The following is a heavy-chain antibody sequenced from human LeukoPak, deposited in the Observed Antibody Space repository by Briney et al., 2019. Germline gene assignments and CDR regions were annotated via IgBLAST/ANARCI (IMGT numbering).Heavy chain of an antibody. Sequence: GGSLRLSCAGSGFTFSSYAMSWVRQAPGKGLEWVSAISDSGDYTYYADSVKGRFTISRDNSKNTLCLHVNSLRAEDTAVYYCAKDTSIGKYCTSGVCSPFDYWGQGTLVTVSS. J-gene: IGHJ4*02. CDR2: ISDSGDYT. V-gene: IGHV3-23*01. CDR3: AKDTSIGKYCTSGVCSPFDY. D-gene: IGHD2-8*01. CDR1: GFTFSSYA.